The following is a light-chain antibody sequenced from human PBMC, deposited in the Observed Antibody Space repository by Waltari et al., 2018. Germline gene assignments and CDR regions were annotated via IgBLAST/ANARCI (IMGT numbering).Light chain of an antibody. J-gene: IGLJ2*01. V-gene: IGLV2-8*01. CDR3: SSYAGSKNFYVV. Sequence: QSALTQPPSASGSPGQSVTISCTGSSSDLGDYNSVPWYQQYPGKAPKVMIYEVSKRPSGVPDRFSGSKSGNTASLTVSGLQAEDEADYYCSSYAGSKNFYVVFGGGTRVTVL. CDR1: SSDLGDYNS. CDR2: EVS.